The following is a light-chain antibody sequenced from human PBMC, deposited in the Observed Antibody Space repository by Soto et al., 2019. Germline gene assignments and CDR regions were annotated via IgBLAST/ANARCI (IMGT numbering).Light chain of an antibody. CDR1: QSVTSSY. CDR2: GAS. CDR3: QQYHNLWT. V-gene: IGKV3-20*01. Sequence: ETVLTQSPGTLSLSPGETGTLSCRASQSVTSSYLAWYQQKPDQAPRLLIYGASNRATGIPDRFSGSGSGTDFTLTISRLEPEDFALYYCQQYHNLWTFGQGTEVEIK. J-gene: IGKJ1*01.